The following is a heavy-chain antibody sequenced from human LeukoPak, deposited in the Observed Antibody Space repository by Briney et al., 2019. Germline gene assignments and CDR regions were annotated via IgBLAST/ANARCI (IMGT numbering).Heavy chain of an antibody. CDR2: ISAYNGNT. V-gene: IGHV1-18*01. D-gene: IGHD6-13*01. CDR3: ARDGSITTAVFRLATMTNWFDP. Sequence: ASVKVSCKASGYSFTNYGISWVRQAPGQGLEWMGWISAYNGNTNNAQKFQGRVTMTTDTSTSTAYMELRSLRSDDTAVYYCARDGSITTAVFRLATMTNWFDPWGQGTLVTVSS. J-gene: IGHJ5*02. CDR1: GYSFTNYG.